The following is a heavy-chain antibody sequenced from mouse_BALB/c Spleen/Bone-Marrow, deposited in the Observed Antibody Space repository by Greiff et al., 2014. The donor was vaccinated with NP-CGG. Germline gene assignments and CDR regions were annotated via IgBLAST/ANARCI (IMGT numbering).Heavy chain of an antibody. CDR1: GFSLTSYG. V-gene: IGHV2-2*02. D-gene: IGHD2-14*01. CDR3: ARGEVRRFDY. J-gene: IGHJ2*01. Sequence: VQVVESGPGLVQPSQSLSITCTVSGFSLTSYGVHWVRQSPGKGLEWLGVIWSGGSTNYNAAFISRLSISKDNSKSQVFFKMNRLQANDTAIYYCARGEVRRFDYWGQGTTLTVSS. CDR2: IWSGGST.